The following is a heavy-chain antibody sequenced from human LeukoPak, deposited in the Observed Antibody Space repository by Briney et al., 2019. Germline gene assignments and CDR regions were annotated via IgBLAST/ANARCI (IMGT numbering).Heavy chain of an antibody. CDR1: GFTVSTNY. CDR2: VYSGGST. J-gene: IGHJ4*02. V-gene: IGHV3-53*01. CDR3: AVIYSGTYYGMSY. Sequence: GGSLRLSCAASGFTVSTNYMTWVRQAPGKGLDWVSVVYSGGSTYYADSVKGRFTVSRDNSKNTLYLQMDSLGAEDTAMYYCAVIYSGTYYGMSYWGQGTLVTVSS. D-gene: IGHD1-26*01.